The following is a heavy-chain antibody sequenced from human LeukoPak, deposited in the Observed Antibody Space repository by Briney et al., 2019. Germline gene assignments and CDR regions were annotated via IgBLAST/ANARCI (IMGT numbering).Heavy chain of an antibody. CDR2: ISWNSGSI. J-gene: IGHJ4*02. D-gene: IGHD3-10*02. V-gene: IGHV3-9*01. CDR3: AKDISLFVRGVDY. Sequence: GGSLRLSCAASGFTFDDYAMHWVRQAPGKSLEWVSGISWNSGSIGYADSVKGRFTISRDNAKNSLYLQMNSLRAEDTALYYCAKDISLFVRGVDYWGQGTLVTVSS. CDR1: GFTFDDYA.